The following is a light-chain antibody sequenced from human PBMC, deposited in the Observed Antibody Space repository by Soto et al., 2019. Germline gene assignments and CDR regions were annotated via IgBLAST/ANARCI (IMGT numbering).Light chain of an antibody. CDR3: QQSARLPLT. V-gene: IGKV3-20*01. CDR2: GAS. CDR1: QTVEQNY. J-gene: IGKJ1*01. Sequence: ENVLTQSPGTLSLSPGERATLSCRASQTVEQNYLTWYQQRPGQAPRLLIYGASSRATGIPDRFSATGSGTNVTLTVSRREPEDFAVYYWQQSARLPLTFGQGTKVEI.